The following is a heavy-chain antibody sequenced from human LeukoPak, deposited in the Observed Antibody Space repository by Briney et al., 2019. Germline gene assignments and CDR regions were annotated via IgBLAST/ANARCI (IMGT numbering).Heavy chain of an antibody. J-gene: IGHJ5*01. D-gene: IGHD6-19*01. Sequence: GGSLRLSCAASGFTFSSYWMHWVRQAPGKGLVWVSRINSDGSTTNYADSVKGRFTISRDNAKNTLYLQMNSLRAEDTAVYYCATGDKTTGWNSWGHGTLVTVSP. CDR1: GFTFSSYW. V-gene: IGHV3-74*01. CDR3: ATGDKTTGWNS. CDR2: INSDGSTT.